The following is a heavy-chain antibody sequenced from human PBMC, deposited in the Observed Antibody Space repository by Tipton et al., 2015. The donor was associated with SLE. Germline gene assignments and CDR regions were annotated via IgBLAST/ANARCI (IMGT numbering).Heavy chain of an antibody. CDR1: GGSFSGYY. Sequence: TLSLTCAVYGGSFSGYYWSWIRQPPGKGLEWIGETNHSGSTNYNPSLKSRVTISVDTSKNQFSLKLSSVTAADTAVYYCARGGGSSSWYYYYYGMDVWGQGTMVTVSS. J-gene: IGHJ6*02. CDR2: TNHSGST. CDR3: ARGGGSSSWYYYYYGMDV. D-gene: IGHD6-13*01. V-gene: IGHV4-34*01.